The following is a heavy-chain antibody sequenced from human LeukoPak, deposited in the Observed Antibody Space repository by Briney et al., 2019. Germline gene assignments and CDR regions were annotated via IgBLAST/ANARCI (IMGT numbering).Heavy chain of an antibody. V-gene: IGHV1-69*04. Sequence: GASVKVSCKASGYTFTSYYMHWVRQAPGQGLEWMGRIIPILGIANYAQKFQGRVTITADKSTSTAYMELSSLRSEDTAVYYCARDGRMVRGDIYLDWFDPWGQGTLVTVSS. CDR3: ARDGRMVRGDIYLDWFDP. D-gene: IGHD3-10*01. J-gene: IGHJ5*02. CDR1: GYTFTSYY. CDR2: IIPILGIA.